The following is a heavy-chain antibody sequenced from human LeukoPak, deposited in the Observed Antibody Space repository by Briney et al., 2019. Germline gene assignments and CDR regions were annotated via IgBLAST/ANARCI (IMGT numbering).Heavy chain of an antibody. D-gene: IGHD2-2*01. Sequence: YADSVKGRFTISRDNAKNSLYLQMNSLRAEDTAVYYCARSYVPIVVVPAAIDYYYYYYMDVWSKGTTVTVSS. J-gene: IGHJ6*03. V-gene: IGHV3-11*06. CDR3: ARSYVPIVVVPAAIDYYYYYYMDV.